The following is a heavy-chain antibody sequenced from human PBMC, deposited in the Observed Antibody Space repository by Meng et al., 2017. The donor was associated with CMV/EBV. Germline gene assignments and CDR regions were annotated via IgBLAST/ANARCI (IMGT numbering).Heavy chain of an antibody. D-gene: IGHD4-17*01. J-gene: IGHJ4*02. Sequence: QRETLAPCWVYPSCLHAISCSVSGGCNRCDYWFMIRQSAGKVLEWIGRIYTSWGTNYNPSIKSRGSMSVDTSKNQFSLKLSSVTAADTAVYYCARGPEVDYGDYVGLDYWGQGTLVTVSS. CDR1: GGCNRCDY. CDR3: ARGPEVDYGDYVGLDY. CDR2: IYTSWGT. V-gene: IGHV4-4*07.